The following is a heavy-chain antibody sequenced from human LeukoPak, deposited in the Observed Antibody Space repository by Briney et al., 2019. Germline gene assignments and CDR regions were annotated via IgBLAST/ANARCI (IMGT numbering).Heavy chain of an antibody. CDR1: GFTLRIYG. D-gene: IGHD5-24*01. CDR2: IAHDSNTI. Sequence: GGSLRLSCAASGFTLRIYGMKWVRQAPGKGGEWVSYIAHDSNTIYYGDSVRGGFTMSRDNARNSLFLQMNSLRPEDTAMYYCARATRNGYDYWGPGTLVTVSS. J-gene: IGHJ4*02. V-gene: IGHV3-48*04. CDR3: ARATRNGYDY.